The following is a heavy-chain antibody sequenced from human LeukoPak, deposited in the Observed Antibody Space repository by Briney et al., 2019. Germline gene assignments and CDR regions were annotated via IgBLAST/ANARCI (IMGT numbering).Heavy chain of an antibody. CDR3: AKGRTLVGGSTRSYDY. J-gene: IGHJ4*02. CDR1: GFTFTSYS. V-gene: IGHV3-23*01. Sequence: GGTLRLSCAASGFTFTSYSTSWVRQAPGKGLEWVSVISGNGGDTFYADSVKGRFTISRDNYKNTLYLQMNSLRVEDTAVYYCAKGRTLVGGSTRSYDYWGQGTLVTVSS. D-gene: IGHD1-26*01. CDR2: ISGNGGDT.